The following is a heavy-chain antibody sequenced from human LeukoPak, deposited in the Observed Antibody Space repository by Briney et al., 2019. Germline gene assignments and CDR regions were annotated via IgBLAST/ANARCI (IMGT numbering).Heavy chain of an antibody. CDR1: GDSISSSSYY. J-gene: IGHJ4*02. Sequence: SETLSLTCTVSGDSISSSSYYWGWIRQPPGKGLEWIGSIYYSGSTYYNPSLKSRVTISVDTSKNQFSLKLSSVTAADTAVYHCAGLTRNTWRGQAFDYWGQGTLVTVSS. CDR3: AGLTRNTWRGQAFDY. CDR2: IYYSGST. V-gene: IGHV4-39*01. D-gene: IGHD1-20*01.